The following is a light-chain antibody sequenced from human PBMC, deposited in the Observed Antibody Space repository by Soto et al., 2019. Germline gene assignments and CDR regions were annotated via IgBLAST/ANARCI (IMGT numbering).Light chain of an antibody. V-gene: IGKV3-20*01. CDR1: QSVSSSY. CDR3: RQHGSTPWT. J-gene: IGKJ1*01. CDR2: GAA. Sequence: EIVLTQSPGTLSLSPGERATLSCRASQSVSSSYLAGYQQQPAQPPTLLIYGAASRTAGIPHSFSSSSAGTEVSITIIRLVHADDFAYYCRQHGSTPWTFGQGTKVDIK.